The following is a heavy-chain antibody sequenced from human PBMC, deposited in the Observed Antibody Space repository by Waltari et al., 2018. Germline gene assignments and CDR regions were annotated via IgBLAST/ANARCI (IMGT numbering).Heavy chain of an antibody. CDR2: INHSGST. Sequence: QVQLQQWGAGLLKPSETLSLTCAVYGGSFSGYYWSWIRPPPGKGLEWIGEINHSGSTNYNPSLKSRVTISVDTSKNQFSLKLSSVTAADTAVYYCARGRIITLARGRVVVVSDYWGQGTLVTVSS. V-gene: IGHV4-34*01. CDR3: ARGRIITLARGRVVVVSDY. CDR1: GGSFSGYY. D-gene: IGHD3-22*01. J-gene: IGHJ4*02.